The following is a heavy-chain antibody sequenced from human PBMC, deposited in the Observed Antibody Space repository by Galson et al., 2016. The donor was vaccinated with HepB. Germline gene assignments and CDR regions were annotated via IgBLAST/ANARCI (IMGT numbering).Heavy chain of an antibody. CDR1: GFIVSSNY. Sequence: SLRLSCVASGFIVSSNYMNWVRQAPGKGLDWVSVIYSGGSTHYADSVKGRFSISRDSSKNTLYLHMNSLRVEDTAVYYCARELSSGWVNWNLDLWGRGTLVTVSS. D-gene: IGHD6-19*01. CDR2: IYSGGST. J-gene: IGHJ2*01. CDR3: ARELSSGWVNWNLDL. V-gene: IGHV3-66*01.